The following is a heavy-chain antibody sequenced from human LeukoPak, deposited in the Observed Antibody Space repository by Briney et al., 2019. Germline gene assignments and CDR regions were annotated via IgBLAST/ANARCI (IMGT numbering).Heavy chain of an antibody. D-gene: IGHD3-3*01. CDR3: ARGGRYDFWSGSDYYYYGMDV. V-gene: IGHV4-4*07. CDR1: GGSISSYY. CDR2: IYTSGST. Sequence: SETLSLTCTVWGGSISSYYWSCMPQPAGKGLEGIGRIYTSGSTNYNPSRKSRVTMAVDTSKNQFSLKLSSVTAADTAVYYCARGGRYDFWSGSDYYYYGMDVWGQGTTVTVSS. J-gene: IGHJ6*02.